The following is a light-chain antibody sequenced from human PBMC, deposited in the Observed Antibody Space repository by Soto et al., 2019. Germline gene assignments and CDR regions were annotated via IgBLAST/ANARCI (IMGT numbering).Light chain of an antibody. CDR2: EVT. CDR1: SSDVGGYNY. Sequence: QSALTQPASASGSPGQSITISCTETSSDVGGYNYVSWYQQQPGKAPKLMIYEVTNRPLGVSNRFSGSKSGNTASLTISGLQAEDEAEYYCSSYTGSSTVVFGGGTQVTVL. J-gene: IGLJ3*02. CDR3: SSYTGSSTVV. V-gene: IGLV2-14*01.